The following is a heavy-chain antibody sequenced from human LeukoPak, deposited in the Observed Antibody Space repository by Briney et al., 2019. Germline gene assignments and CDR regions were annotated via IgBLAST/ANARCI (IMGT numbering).Heavy chain of an antibody. J-gene: IGHJ5*02. CDR2: MKPKNGGA. V-gene: IGHV1-2*06. Sequence: ASVKVSCKTSGYAFTGFYIHWVRQAPGQGLEWMGRMKPKNGGANYSQRFQGRVTMTRDTSMNTAYMELSGLESDDTAIYYCARGGRDTSPYNWFDPWGQGTLVTVSS. CDR3: ARGGRDTSPYNWFDP. CDR1: GYAFTGFY. D-gene: IGHD2-2*01.